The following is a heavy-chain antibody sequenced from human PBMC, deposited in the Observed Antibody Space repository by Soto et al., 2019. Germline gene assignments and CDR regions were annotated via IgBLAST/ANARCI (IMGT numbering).Heavy chain of an antibody. CDR3: AREQCSPLERYCAEGAVDWVDP. CDR1: GFSFSTYA. D-gene: IGHD2-8*01. V-gene: IGHV3-23*01. J-gene: IGHJ5*02. Sequence: GGSLRLSSAASGFSFSTYAMSGVRQAPGKGLEWVSAISGSGATTFYADSMKGRFTISRDNSRDTLYLQMNSLRAEDTAVYFCAREQCSPLERYCAEGAVDWVDPWGRGTLVTVSS. CDR2: ISGSGATT.